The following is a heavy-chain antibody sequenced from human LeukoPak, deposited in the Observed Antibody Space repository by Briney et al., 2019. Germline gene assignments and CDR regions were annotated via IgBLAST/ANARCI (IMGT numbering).Heavy chain of an antibody. CDR2: INHSGST. D-gene: IGHD3-22*01. V-gene: IGHV4-34*01. J-gene: IGHJ4*02. CDR3: ARGLTYYYDSSGSMRTRFDY. CDR1: GGSFSGYY. Sequence: SETLSLTCAVYGGSFSGYYRSWIRQPPGKGLEWIGEINHSGSTNYNPSLKSRVTISVDTSKDQFSLKLSSVTAADTAVYYCARGLTYYYDSSGSMRTRFDYWGQGTLVTVSS.